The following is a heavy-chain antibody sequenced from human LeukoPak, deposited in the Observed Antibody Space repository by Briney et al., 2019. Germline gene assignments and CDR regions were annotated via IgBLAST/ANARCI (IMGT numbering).Heavy chain of an antibody. D-gene: IGHD4-17*01. CDR1: GYSISSGYY. J-gene: IGHJ2*01. CDR3: ARDYDYGDYGWYFDL. Sequence: SETLSLTCTVSGYSISSGYYWGWIRQPPGKGLEWIGSIYHSGSTYYNPSLKSRVTISVDTSKNQFSLKLSSVTAADTAVYYCARDYDYGDYGWYFDLWGRGTLVTVSS. CDR2: IYHSGST. V-gene: IGHV4-38-2*02.